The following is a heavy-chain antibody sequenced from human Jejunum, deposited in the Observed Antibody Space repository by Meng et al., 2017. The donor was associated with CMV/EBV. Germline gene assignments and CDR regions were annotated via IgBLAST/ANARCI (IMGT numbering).Heavy chain of an antibody. Sequence: CKASEGTFNSFTIFWVRHATGQGLQSLGGIIPIFGTSHYAQKFQGRVTITTDESTSTVYMELNSLRSDDTALYYCTMYQNWGETDYWGQGTLVTVSS. D-gene: IGHD7-27*01. CDR3: TMYQNWGETDY. CDR2: IIPIFGTS. V-gene: IGHV1-69*05. CDR1: EGTFNSFT. J-gene: IGHJ4*02.